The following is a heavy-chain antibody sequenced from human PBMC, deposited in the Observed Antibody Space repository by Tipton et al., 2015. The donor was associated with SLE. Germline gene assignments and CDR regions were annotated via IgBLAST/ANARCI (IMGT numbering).Heavy chain of an antibody. D-gene: IGHD6-13*01. CDR1: GFTVSSNY. J-gene: IGHJ6*02. CDR3: ARDRAAAAGTRYYGMDV. CDR2: IYSGGST. Sequence: GSLRLSCAASGFTVSSNYMSWVRQAPGKGLEWVSVIYSGGSTYYADSVKGRFTISRDNSKNTLYLQMNSLRAEDTAVYYCARDRAAAAGTRYYGMDVWGQGTTVTVS. V-gene: IGHV3-66*02.